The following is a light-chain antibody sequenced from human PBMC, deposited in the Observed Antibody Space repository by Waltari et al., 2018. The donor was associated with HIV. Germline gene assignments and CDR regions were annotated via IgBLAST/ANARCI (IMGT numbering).Light chain of an antibody. V-gene: IGLV1-40*01. CDR3: QSYDSTLSGSDWV. CDR2: RNN. J-gene: IGLJ3*02. Sequence: QSVLTQPPSVSGAPGQRVTISCTGSSSNTGAGYDVHWYQQLPGTAPKLLIYRNNHRASGVPDRFSGSKSDTSASLAITGLQSEDEADYYCQSYDSTLSGSDWVFGGGTKLTVL. CDR1: SSNTGAGYD.